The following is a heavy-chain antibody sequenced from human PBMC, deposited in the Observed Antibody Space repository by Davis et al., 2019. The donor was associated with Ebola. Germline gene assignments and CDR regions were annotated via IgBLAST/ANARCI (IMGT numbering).Heavy chain of an antibody. V-gene: IGHV1-46*01. CDR3: ARDHIGMTGSLDY. J-gene: IGHJ4*02. CDR2: INPNVGRT. D-gene: IGHD3-9*01. CDR1: GYTFTNYD. Sequence: ASVKVSCRASGYTFTNYDMNWVRQAPGQGLEWMGMINPNVGRTIYAQKFQGRVTMTTDTSTSIAYMELRSLRSDDTAVYDCARDHIGMTGSLDYWGPGSLVTVSS.